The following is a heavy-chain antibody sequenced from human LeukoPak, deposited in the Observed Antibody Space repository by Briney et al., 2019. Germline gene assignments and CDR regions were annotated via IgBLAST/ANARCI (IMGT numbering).Heavy chain of an antibody. J-gene: IGHJ3*02. CDR3: ARDRGYDYVWGSYRYTGAFDI. V-gene: IGHV3-7*01. CDR1: GFTFSSYW. Sequence: PGGPLRLSCAAPGFTFSSYWMSWVRQAPGKGLEWVANIKHDGSEKYYVDSVKGRFTISRDNAKNSLYLQMNSLRAEDTAVYYCARDRGYDYVWGSYRYTGAFDIWGQGTMVTVSS. CDR2: IKHDGSEK. D-gene: IGHD3-16*02.